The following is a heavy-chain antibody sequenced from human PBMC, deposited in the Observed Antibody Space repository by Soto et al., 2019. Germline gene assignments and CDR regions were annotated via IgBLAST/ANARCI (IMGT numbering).Heavy chain of an antibody. V-gene: IGHV4-31*03. Sequence: SETLSLTCTVSGGSISSGGYYWSWIRQHPGKGLEWIGYIYYSGSTYYNPSLKSRDTISVDTSKNQFSLKLSSVTAADTAVYYCARVPRDYYYDSSGYYCYFDYWGQGTLVTVSS. CDR2: IYYSGST. J-gene: IGHJ4*02. CDR1: GGSISSGGYY. CDR3: ARVPRDYYYDSSGYYCYFDY. D-gene: IGHD3-22*01.